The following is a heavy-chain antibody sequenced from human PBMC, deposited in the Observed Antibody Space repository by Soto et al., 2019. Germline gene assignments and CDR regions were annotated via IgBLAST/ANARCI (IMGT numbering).Heavy chain of an antibody. V-gene: IGHV1-69*13. CDR1: GGTFSSYA. Sequence: GASVKVSCKASGGTFSSYAISWVRQAPGQGLEWMGGIIPIFGTANYAQKFQGRVTITADESTSTAYMELSSLGSEDTAVYYCATTMVRGVIRRTFYYYYGMDVWGQGTTVTVSS. CDR2: IIPIFGTA. J-gene: IGHJ6*02. D-gene: IGHD3-10*01. CDR3: ATTMVRGVIRRTFYYYYGMDV.